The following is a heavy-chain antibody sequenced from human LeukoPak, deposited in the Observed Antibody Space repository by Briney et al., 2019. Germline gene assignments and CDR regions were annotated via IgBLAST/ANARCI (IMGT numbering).Heavy chain of an antibody. J-gene: IGHJ4*02. CDR2: INHSGST. D-gene: IGHD3-9*01. V-gene: IGHV4-34*01. Sequence: SETLSLTCAVYGGSFSGYYWSWIRQPPGKGLEWIGEINHSGSTNYNPSLKSRVTISVDTSKNQFSLKLSSVTAADTAVYYCARAFSYYDILTGLGYWGQGTLVTVSS. CDR1: GGSFSGYY. CDR3: ARAFSYYDILTGLGY.